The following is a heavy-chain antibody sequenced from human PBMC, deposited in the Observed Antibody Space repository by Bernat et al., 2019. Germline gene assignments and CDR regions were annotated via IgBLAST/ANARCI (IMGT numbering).Heavy chain of an antibody. V-gene: IGHV3-66*04. CDR1: GFTVSSNY. CDR3: ARLDGYLPRELWYFDL. D-gene: IGHD5-24*01. J-gene: IGHJ2*01. CDR2: IYSGGST. Sequence: EVQLVESGGGLVQPGGSLRLSCAASGFTVSSNYMSWVRQAPGKGLEWVSVIYSGGSTYYADSVKGRFTISRDNSKNTLYLQMNSLRAEDRAVDYCARLDGYLPRELWYFDLWGRGTLVTVSS.